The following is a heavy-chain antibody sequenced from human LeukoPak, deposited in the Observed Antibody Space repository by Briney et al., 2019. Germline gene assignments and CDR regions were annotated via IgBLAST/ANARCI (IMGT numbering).Heavy chain of an antibody. D-gene: IGHD3-22*01. J-gene: IGHJ5*02. CDR1: GYTFTSYI. Sequence: ASVKVSCKASGYTFTSYIWTWVQQPLGNGFGWMGIIYPSGGGTSYAQKFQGRVTMTRDTSTSTLYMELSSLTSEDTAVYYCARAYSGYSIDLWGQGTLVTVSS. CDR2: IYPSGGGT. CDR3: ARAYSGYSIDL. V-gene: IGHV1-46*01.